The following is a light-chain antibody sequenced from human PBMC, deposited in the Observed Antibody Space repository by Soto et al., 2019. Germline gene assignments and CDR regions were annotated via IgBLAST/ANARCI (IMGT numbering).Light chain of an antibody. J-gene: IGKJ2*01. V-gene: IGKV3-20*01. CDR2: GAS. CDR1: QSVRSNY. Sequence: EIVLTQSPGTLSLSPGEGATLSCRASQSVRSNYLAWYQQTPGQAPRLLIYGASSRATGIPDRFSGSGSVTDFTLTISRLEPEDFAVYYCKHYGGSPLYTFGQGTKLEIK. CDR3: KHYGGSPLYT.